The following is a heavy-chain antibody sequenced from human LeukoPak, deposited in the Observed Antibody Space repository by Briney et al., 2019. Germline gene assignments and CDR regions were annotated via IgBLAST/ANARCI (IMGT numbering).Heavy chain of an antibody. V-gene: IGHV3-66*02. Sequence: GGSLRLSCVASGFTVSSNYMSWVRQVPGKGLEWVSVIYSGGSTFYADSVKGRFTISRDNSKNTLYLQMNSLRAEDTAVYYCARTIAMVRGVITAYYYYMDVWGKGTTVTVSS. CDR2: IYSGGST. D-gene: IGHD3-10*01. CDR1: GFTVSSNY. J-gene: IGHJ6*03. CDR3: ARTIAMVRGVITAYYYYMDV.